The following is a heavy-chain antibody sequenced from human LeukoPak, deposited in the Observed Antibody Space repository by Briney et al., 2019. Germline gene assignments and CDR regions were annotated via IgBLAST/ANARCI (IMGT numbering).Heavy chain of an antibody. CDR3: ARVAAAGYPFDY. Sequence: GASVKVSCKASGYTFTSYYMHWVRQAPGQGLEWMGIINPSGGSTNYAQKFQGRVTITADESTSTAYMELSSLRSEDTAVYYCARVAAAGYPFDYWGQGTLVTVSS. D-gene: IGHD6-13*01. V-gene: IGHV1-46*01. J-gene: IGHJ4*02. CDR1: GYTFTSYY. CDR2: INPSGGST.